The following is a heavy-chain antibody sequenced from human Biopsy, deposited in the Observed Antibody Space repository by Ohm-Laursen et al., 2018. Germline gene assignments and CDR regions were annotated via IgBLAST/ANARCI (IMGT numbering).Heavy chain of an antibody. J-gene: IGHJ4*02. D-gene: IGHD2-15*01. CDR2: INHAGTT. V-gene: IGHV4-34*08. Sequence: GTLSLTCTVFGKTFSDYQWSWIRQPPGKGLEWIGQINHAGTTNYNPSLKSRVPISADASKYEFSLRLTSVTAADTAVYLCGNEVHGRDYWGLGAQVTVSS. CDR1: GKTFSDYQ. CDR3: GNEVHGRDY.